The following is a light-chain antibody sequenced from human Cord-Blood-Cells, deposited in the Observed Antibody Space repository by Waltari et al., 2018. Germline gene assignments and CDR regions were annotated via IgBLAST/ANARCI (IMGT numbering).Light chain of an antibody. Sequence: EIVLTQSPGTLSLSPGERATLSCRASQRVSSSYLAWYQQKPGQAPRLLIYGASSRATGIPDRFSGSGSGTDFTLTISRLEPXDFAXYYCQQYGSSTWTFGQGTKVEIK. CDR1: QRVSSSY. V-gene: IGKV3-20*01. CDR2: GAS. J-gene: IGKJ1*01. CDR3: QQYGSSTWT.